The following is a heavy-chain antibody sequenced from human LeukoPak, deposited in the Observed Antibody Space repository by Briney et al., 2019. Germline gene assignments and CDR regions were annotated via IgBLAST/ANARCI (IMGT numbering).Heavy chain of an antibody. Sequence: SQTLSLTCTVSGGSISSGSYYWSWIRQPAGKGLEWLGRIYTSGSTNYNPCLKSRVTISVDTSKNQFSLKLSSVTAADTAVYYCAREVRSDCYHPAAGCGMDVWGQGTTVTVSS. D-gene: IGHD2-21*02. V-gene: IGHV4-61*02. CDR1: GGSISSGSYY. CDR2: IYTSGST. J-gene: IGHJ6*02. CDR3: AREVRSDCYHPAAGCGMDV.